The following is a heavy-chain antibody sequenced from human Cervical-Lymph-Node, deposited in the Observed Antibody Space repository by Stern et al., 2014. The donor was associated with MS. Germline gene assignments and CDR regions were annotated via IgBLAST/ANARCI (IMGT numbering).Heavy chain of an antibody. J-gene: IGHJ6*02. CDR1: GYSFTNSW. CDR3: ARRSPPADCYYGMDV. V-gene: IGHV5-51*01. Sequence: VQLGQSGAEVKKPGESLKISCKGSGYSFTNSWIAWVRQMPGKGLEWMGIIYPGDSDTRYSPSFQGQVTISVDTSISTAYLQWSSLKASCSAIYYCARRSPPADCYYGMDVWGQGTTVTVSS. CDR2: IYPGDSDT.